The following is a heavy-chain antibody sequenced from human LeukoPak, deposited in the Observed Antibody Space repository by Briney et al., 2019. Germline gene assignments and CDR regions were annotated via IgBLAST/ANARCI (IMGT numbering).Heavy chain of an antibody. CDR1: GGSISSGDYS. J-gene: IGHJ4*02. V-gene: IGHV4-30-4*01. Sequence: PSETLSLTCTVSGGSISSGDYSWSWIRQPPGKGLEWIGYIYYSGSTYYNPSLKSRVTISVDTSKNQFSLKLSSVTAADTAVYYCARAGVVDTGSQYWGQGTLVTVSS. CDR2: IYYSGST. CDR3: ARAGVVDTGSQY. D-gene: IGHD5-18*01.